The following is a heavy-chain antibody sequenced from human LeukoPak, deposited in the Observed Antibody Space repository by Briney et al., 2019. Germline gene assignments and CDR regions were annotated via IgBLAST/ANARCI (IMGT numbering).Heavy chain of an antibody. CDR2: IRYDGSNK. J-gene: IGHJ3*02. CDR3: AKSATTGTTI. V-gene: IGHV3-30*02. Sequence: GGSLRLSCAASGFSFSSCGMHWVRQAPGKGMEWVAFIRYDGSNKYYADSVKGRFTISRDNSKNTLYLQMNSLRAEDTAVYYCAKSATTGTTIWGQGTMVTVSS. CDR1: GFSFSSCG. D-gene: IGHD1-1*01.